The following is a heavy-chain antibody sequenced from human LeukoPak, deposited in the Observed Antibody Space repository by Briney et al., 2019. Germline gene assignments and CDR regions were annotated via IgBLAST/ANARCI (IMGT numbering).Heavy chain of an antibody. CDR1: GYTFTTST. CDR2: INAGNGNT. V-gene: IGHV1-3*01. Sequence: ASVTVSCTASGYTFTTSTIHWVRHAPGQRLEWMGWINAGNGNTKYSQKFQGRVTITRDTSASTAYMELSSLRSEDTAVYYCARDQEGFDYWGQGTLVTVSS. J-gene: IGHJ4*02. CDR3: ARDQEGFDY.